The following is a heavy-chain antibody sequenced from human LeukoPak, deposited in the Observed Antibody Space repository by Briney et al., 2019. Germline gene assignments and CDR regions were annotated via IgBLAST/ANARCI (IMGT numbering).Heavy chain of an antibody. V-gene: IGHV4-30-4*01. D-gene: IGHD2-15*01. CDR2: IYYSGST. Sequence: SQTLSLTCTVSGGSISSGDYYWSWIRQPPGKGLEWIGYIYYSGSTYYNPSLKSRVTISVDTSKNQLSLKLSSVTAADTAVYYCARDAGSHHDAFVILGQGTMVTVSS. CDR3: ARDAGSHHDAFVI. CDR1: GGSISSGDYY. J-gene: IGHJ3*02.